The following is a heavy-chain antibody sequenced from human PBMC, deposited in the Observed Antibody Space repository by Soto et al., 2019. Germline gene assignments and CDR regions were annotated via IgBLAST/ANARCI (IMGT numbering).Heavy chain of an antibody. J-gene: IGHJ6*03. Sequence: ASVKVSCKASGYTFTSYYMHWVRQAPGQGLEWMGIINPNDGNTNYAQKLQGRVTMTTDTSTSTAYMELRSLRSDDTAVYYCARWDYGDLGYNTYMDVWGKGTTVTVSS. CDR3: ARWDYGDLGYNTYMDV. V-gene: IGHV1-46*01. CDR1: GYTFTSYY. D-gene: IGHD4-17*01. CDR2: INPNDGNT.